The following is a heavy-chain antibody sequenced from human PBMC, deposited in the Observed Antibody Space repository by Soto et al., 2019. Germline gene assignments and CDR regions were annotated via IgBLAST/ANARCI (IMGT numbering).Heavy chain of an antibody. Sequence: EVQLVESGGGLVQPGRSLRLSCAASGFTFDDYAMHWVRQAPGKGLEWVSGISWNSGSIGYADSVKGRFTISRDNAKNSLYLQMNSLRAEDTALYYCAKDIAPMSRWLGELKGGDFGYWGQGTLVTVSS. V-gene: IGHV3-9*01. CDR1: GFTFDDYA. CDR2: ISWNSGSI. D-gene: IGHD3-10*01. CDR3: AKDIAPMSRWLGELKGGDFGY. J-gene: IGHJ4*02.